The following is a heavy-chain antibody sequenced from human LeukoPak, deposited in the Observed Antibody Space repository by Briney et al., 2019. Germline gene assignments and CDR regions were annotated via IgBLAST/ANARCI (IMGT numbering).Heavy chain of an antibody. CDR2: IIPILGIA. D-gene: IGHD4-23*01. CDR1: GGTFSSYA. CDR3: ARDSWGPSVVRAGAFDI. J-gene: IGHJ3*02. V-gene: IGHV1-69*04. Sequence: GASVKVSCKASGGTFSSYAISWVRQAPGQGLEWMGRIIPILGIANYAQKFQGRVTITADKSTSTAYMELSSLRSEDTAVYYCARDSWGPSVVRAGAFDIWGQGTMVTVSS.